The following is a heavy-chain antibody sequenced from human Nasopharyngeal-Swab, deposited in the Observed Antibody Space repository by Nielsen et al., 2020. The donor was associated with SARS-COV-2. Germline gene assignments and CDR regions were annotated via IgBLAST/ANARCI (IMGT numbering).Heavy chain of an antibody. J-gene: IGHJ5*02. CDR2: IYYSGST. CDR3: ARDPGYSYFNWFDP. D-gene: IGHD5-18*01. Sequence: SETLSPTCTVSGGSVSSGSHYWSWIRQPPGKGLEWIGYIYYSGSTNYNPSLKSRVTISVDTSKNQFSLKLSSVTAADTAVYYCARDPGYSYFNWFDPWGQGTLVTVSS. V-gene: IGHV4-61*01. CDR1: GGSVSSGSHY.